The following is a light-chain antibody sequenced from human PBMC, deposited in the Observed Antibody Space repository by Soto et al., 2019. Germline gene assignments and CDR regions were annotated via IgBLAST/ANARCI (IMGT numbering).Light chain of an antibody. V-gene: IGLV2-14*01. CDR3: SSYKSTSSYV. CDR2: EVS. J-gene: IGLJ1*01. CDR1: SSDIGNYNY. Sequence: ALTQPASVSGSPGQSITISCTGTSSDIGNYNYVSWYQQHPGKAPKLMISEVSNRPSGVSNRFSGSKSGNTASLTISGLQNEEEADYYCSSYKSTSSYVFGGGTKVTV.